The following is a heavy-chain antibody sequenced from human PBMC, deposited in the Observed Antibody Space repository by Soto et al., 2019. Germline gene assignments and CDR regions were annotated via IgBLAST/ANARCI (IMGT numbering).Heavy chain of an antibody. J-gene: IGHJ3*02. D-gene: IGHD3-22*01. Sequence: EVQLVESGGGLVKPGGSLRLSCAASGFTLSRHTMNWVRQAPGKGLEWVSFIGSRTSDIYYADSVKGRFTISRDNAKNSLYLDLTRLRAEDTAVYFCVRDYYDTSGYPNTLDMWGQGTMVTVSA. CDR2: IGSRTSDI. CDR1: GFTLSRHT. V-gene: IGHV3-21*01. CDR3: VRDYYDTSGYPNTLDM.